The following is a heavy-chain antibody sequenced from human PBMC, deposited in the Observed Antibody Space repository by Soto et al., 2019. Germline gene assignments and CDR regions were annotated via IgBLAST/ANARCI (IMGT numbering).Heavy chain of an antibody. CDR1: GGSFSGYY. CDR3: ARHYDSRPQAV. Sequence: QVELQQWGAGLLKPSETLSLTCAVYGGSFSGYYWICLRQPPGKGLEWIGEINDSGITNYNPSLESRVTISVDTSKQQFSLHLSSVTAADTAVYYCARHYDSRPQAVWAQGTTVTVSS. D-gene: IGHD3-22*01. V-gene: IGHV4-34*01. CDR2: INDSGIT. J-gene: IGHJ6*02.